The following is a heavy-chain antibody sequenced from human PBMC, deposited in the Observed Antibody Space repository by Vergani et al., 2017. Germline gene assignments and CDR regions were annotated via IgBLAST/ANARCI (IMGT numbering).Heavy chain of an antibody. V-gene: IGHV3-9*01. CDR1: GFTFDDYA. CDR3: AKDYYDSSGYAFDI. D-gene: IGHD3-22*01. J-gene: IGHJ3*02. Sequence: EVQLVESGGGLVQPGRSLRLSCAASGFTFDDYAMHWVRQAPGKGLEWVSGISWNSGSIGYADSVKGRFTISRDNAKNSLYLQMNSLRAEDTALYYCAKDYYDSSGYAFDIWGQGTMVTVSS. CDR2: ISWNSGSI.